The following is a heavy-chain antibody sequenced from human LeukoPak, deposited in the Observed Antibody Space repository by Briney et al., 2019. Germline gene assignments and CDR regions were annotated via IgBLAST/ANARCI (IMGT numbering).Heavy chain of an antibody. Sequence: SETLSLTCTVSGYSISSGYYWGWIRQPPGKGLEWIGSIYYSGSTYYNPSLKSRVTISVDTSKNQFSLKLRSVTAADTAVYYCARKIACSRTSCSNWFDPWGQGTLVTVSS. D-gene: IGHD2-2*01. V-gene: IGHV4-38-2*02. CDR2: IYYSGST. CDR1: GYSISSGYY. J-gene: IGHJ5*02. CDR3: ARKIACSRTSCSNWFDP.